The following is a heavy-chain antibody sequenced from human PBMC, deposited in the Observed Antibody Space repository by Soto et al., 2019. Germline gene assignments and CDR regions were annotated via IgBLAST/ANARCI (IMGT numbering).Heavy chain of an antibody. CDR1: GFTFSSYA. J-gene: IGHJ6*02. CDR3: AKDPVGFLGGMDV. V-gene: IGHV3-23*01. D-gene: IGHD3-3*01. Sequence: EVQLLESGGGLVQPGGSLRLSCAASGFTFSSYAMSWVRQAPGKGLEWVSAISGSGGSTYYADSVKGRFTISRDNSKNTLYLQINSLRAEDTAVYYCAKDPVGFLGGMDVWGQGTTVTVSS. CDR2: ISGSGGST.